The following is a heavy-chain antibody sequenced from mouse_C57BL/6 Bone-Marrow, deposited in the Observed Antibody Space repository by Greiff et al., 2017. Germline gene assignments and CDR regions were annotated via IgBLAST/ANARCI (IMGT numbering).Heavy chain of an antibody. CDR3: ARNDGYYGFAY. Sequence: QVQLKQPGAELVMPGASVKLSCKASGYTFTSYWMHWVKQRPGQGLEWIGELDPSDSYTNYNQKFKGKSTLTVDKSSSTAYMQLSSLTSEDSAVYYCARNDGYYGFAYWGQGTLVTVSA. V-gene: IGHV1-69*01. CDR2: LDPSDSYT. D-gene: IGHD2-3*01. CDR1: GYTFTSYW. J-gene: IGHJ3*01.